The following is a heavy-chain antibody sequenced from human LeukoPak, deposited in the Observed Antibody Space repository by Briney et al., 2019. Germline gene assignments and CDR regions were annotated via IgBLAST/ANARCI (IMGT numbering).Heavy chain of an antibody. D-gene: IGHD1-20*01. CDR1: RFTFSNYG. CDR2: ISYDGSNK. V-gene: IGHV3-30*18. Sequence: GGSLRLSCAASRFTFSNYGMHWVRQAPGKGLEWVAIISYDGSNKYYADSAKGRFTISRDNSKNTLYLQMNSLRVEDSAVYYCAKTGNYNWNGFDYWGQGTLVTVSS. CDR3: AKTGNYNWNGFDY. J-gene: IGHJ4*02.